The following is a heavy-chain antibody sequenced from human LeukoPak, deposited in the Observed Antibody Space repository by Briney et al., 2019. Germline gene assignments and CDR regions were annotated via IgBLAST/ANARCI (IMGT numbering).Heavy chain of an antibody. CDR3: ARAVPMARGVNYYDY. Sequence: GGSLRLSCAASGFTFSSYDMNWVRQATRKGLEWVSAIGPTGDTYYPGSVKGRFTISRENARNSLYLQMNSLRAGDTAVYYCARAVPMARGVNYYDYWGQGTLVTVSS. J-gene: IGHJ4*02. V-gene: IGHV3-13*01. CDR2: IGPTGDT. CDR1: GFTFSSYD. D-gene: IGHD3-10*01.